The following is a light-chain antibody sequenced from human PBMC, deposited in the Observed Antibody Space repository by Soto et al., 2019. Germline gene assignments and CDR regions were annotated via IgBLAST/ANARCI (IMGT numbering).Light chain of an antibody. CDR1: QGISSY. CDR2: AAS. V-gene: IGKV1-9*01. Sequence: IPMTQSPSSLSASVGDRVTITCRASQGISSYLAWYQQKPGKAPKLLIYAASTLQSGVPSRFSGSGSGTDFTLTISRLEPEDFAVYYCQQYGNAPFTFGPGTKVDIK. CDR3: QQYGNAPFT. J-gene: IGKJ3*01.